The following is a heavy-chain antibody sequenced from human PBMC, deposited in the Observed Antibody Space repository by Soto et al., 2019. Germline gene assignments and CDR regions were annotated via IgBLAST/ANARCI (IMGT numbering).Heavy chain of an antibody. CDR2: ISAYNGNT. CDR1: GCTFTSYG. Sequence: ASVKVSCKASGCTFTSYGISWVRQAPGQGLEWMGWISAYNGNTNYAQKLQGRVTMTTDTSTSTAYMELRSLRSDDTAVYYCARERSSPSKRSEWGDYWRQGTLVTVSS. CDR3: ARERSSPSKRSEWGDY. D-gene: IGHD2-2*01. J-gene: IGHJ4*02. V-gene: IGHV1-18*04.